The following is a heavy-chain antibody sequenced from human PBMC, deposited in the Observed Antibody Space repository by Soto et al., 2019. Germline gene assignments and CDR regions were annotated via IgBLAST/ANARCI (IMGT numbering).Heavy chain of an antibody. CDR2: ISSSSSYI. Sequence: GGSLRLSCAASGFTFSSYSMNWVRQAPGKGLKWVSSISSSSSYIYYADSVKGRFTISRDNAKNSLYLRMNSLRAEDTAVYYCARDFRLVGSNTIDYWGQGTLVTVSS. CDR1: GFTFSSYS. D-gene: IGHD1-26*01. CDR3: ARDFRLVGSNTIDY. J-gene: IGHJ4*02. V-gene: IGHV3-21*01.